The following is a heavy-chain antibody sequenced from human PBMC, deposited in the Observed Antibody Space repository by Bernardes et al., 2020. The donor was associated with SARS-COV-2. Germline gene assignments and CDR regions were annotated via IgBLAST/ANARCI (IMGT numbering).Heavy chain of an antibody. J-gene: IGHJ3*02. D-gene: IGHD6-19*01. CDR1: GGTFSSYT. Sequence: SVKVSCKASGGTFSSYTISWVRQAPGQGLEWMGRIIPILGIANYAQKFQGRVTITADKSTSTAYMELSSLRSEDTAVYYCAAAHRIAVAGICAFDIWGQGTMVTVSS. V-gene: IGHV1-69*02. CDR2: IIPILGIA. CDR3: AAAHRIAVAGICAFDI.